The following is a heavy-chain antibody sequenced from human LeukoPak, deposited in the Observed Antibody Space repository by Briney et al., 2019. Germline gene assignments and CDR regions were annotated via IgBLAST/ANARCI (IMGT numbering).Heavy chain of an antibody. Sequence: GGSLRLSCSASGFTFSSYAMHWVRQAPGKGLEYVSAISSNGGSTYYAESVKGRFTISRDNSKNTLYLQMSSLRAEDTAVYYCVKDLSAMGRFYCAMDVWGKGTTVTVSS. CDR3: VKDLSAMGRFYCAMDV. J-gene: IGHJ6*04. CDR1: GFTFSSYA. D-gene: IGHD3-10*01. V-gene: IGHV3-64D*06. CDR2: ISSNGGST.